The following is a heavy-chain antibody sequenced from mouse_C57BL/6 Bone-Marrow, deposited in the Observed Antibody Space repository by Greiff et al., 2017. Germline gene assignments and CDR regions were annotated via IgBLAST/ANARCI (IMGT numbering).Heavy chain of an antibody. D-gene: IGHD4-1*01. CDR1: GYTFTSYW. Sequence: VQLQQPGAELVKPGASVKLSCKASGYTFTSYWMQWVKQRPGQGLEWIGEIDPSDSYTNYNQKFKGKATLTVDTSSSTAYMQLSSLTSDDSAVYCCASPGSWFAYWGQGTLVTVSA. J-gene: IGHJ3*01. CDR2: IDPSDSYT. CDR3: ASPGSWFAY. V-gene: IGHV1-50*01.